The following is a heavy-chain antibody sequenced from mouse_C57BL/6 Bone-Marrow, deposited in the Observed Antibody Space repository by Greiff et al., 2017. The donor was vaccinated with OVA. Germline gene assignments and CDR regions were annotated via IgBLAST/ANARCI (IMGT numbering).Heavy chain of an antibody. CDR1: GYTFTSYW. Sequence: VQLQQPGAELVRPGTSVKLSCKASGYTFTSYWMHWVKQRPGQGLEWIGVIDPSDSYTNYNQKFKGKATLTVDTSSSTAYMQLSSLTSEDSAVYYCAPDGYYEAYWGKGTLVTVSA. J-gene: IGHJ3*01. CDR3: APDGYYEAY. V-gene: IGHV1-59*01. CDR2: IDPSDSYT. D-gene: IGHD2-3*01.